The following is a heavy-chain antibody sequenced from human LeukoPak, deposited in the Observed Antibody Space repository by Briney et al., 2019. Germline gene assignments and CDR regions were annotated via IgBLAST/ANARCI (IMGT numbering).Heavy chain of an antibody. CDR2: INPTSGAT. V-gene: IGHV1-2*02. CDR1: RYTFTVYY. J-gene: IGHJ6*04. Sequence: ASVKVSCKPSRYTFTVYYIHWVRQAPRQGLEWMGWINPTSGATNYAQKFQGRVTMTRDTFISTAYMELSRLRSDGTAVYYCARGQWLAPLDVWGKGTTVTVSS. CDR3: ARGQWLAPLDV. D-gene: IGHD6-19*01.